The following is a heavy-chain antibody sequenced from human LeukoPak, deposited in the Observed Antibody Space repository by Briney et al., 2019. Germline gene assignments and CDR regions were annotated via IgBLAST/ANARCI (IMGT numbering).Heavy chain of an antibody. CDR3: AKERERDYDFWSGYYSQVYFDY. D-gene: IGHD3-3*01. CDR2: ISGSGGST. J-gene: IGHJ4*02. Sequence: GGSLRLSCAASGFTFSSYAMSWVRQAPGKGLEWVSAISGSGGSTYYADPVKGRFTISRDNSKNTLYLQMNSLRAEDTAVYYCAKERERDYDFWSGYYSQVYFDYWGQGTLVTVSS. CDR1: GFTFSSYA. V-gene: IGHV3-23*01.